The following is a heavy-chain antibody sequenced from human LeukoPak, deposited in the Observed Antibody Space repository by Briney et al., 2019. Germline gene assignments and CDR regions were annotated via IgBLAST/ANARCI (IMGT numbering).Heavy chain of an antibody. Sequence: SETLSLTCAVYGGSFSVYYWSWIRQPPGKGLEWIGEINHSGSTNYNPSPKSRVTISVDTSKNQFSLKLSSVTAADTAVYYCRYYDFWSGYYVDDYWGQGTLVTVSS. CDR3: RYYDFWSGYYVDDY. V-gene: IGHV4-34*01. D-gene: IGHD3-3*01. CDR1: GGSFSVYY. J-gene: IGHJ4*02. CDR2: INHSGST.